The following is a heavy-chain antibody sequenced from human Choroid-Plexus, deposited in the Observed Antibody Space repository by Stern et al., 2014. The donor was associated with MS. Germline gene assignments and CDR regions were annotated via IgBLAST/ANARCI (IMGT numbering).Heavy chain of an antibody. J-gene: IGHJ5*02. V-gene: IGHV3-30*18. CDR2: ASYDGSNK. D-gene: IGHD2/OR15-2a*01. CDR1: GFTFGSCA. CDR3: AKDRQYLTYFFDH. Sequence: DQLVESGGGVVQPGRPLRLSCVASGFTFGSCAMHWVRQAPGKGLEWVAGASYDGSNKYYADSVKGRFTISRDNSQNTLYMQMSSLSPKDTAVYYCAKDRQYLTYFFDHWGQGSLVTVSS.